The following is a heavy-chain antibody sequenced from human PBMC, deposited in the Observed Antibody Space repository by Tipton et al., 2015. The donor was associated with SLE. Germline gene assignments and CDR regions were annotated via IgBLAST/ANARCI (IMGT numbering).Heavy chain of an antibody. CDR1: GDSFSRHTYL. CDR2: INHSGST. Sequence: TLSLTCTVSGDSFSRHTYLWVWIRQPPGNGLEWIGEINHSGSTTYNPSLKSRITISVDTSKNQFSLKLSSVTAADTAVYYCARGLTYSSSTYYSDYSMPVRGPGTRVTASS. CDR3: ARGLTYSSSTYYSDYSMPV. J-gene: IGHJ6*03. D-gene: IGHD6-6*01. V-gene: IGHV4-34*01.